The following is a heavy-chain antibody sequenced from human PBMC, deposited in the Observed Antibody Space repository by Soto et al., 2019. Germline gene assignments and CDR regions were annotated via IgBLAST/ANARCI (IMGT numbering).Heavy chain of an antibody. J-gene: IGHJ4*02. CDR1: GFTFSSYS. V-gene: IGHV3-21*01. Sequence: GGSLRLSCAASGFTFSSYSMNWVRQAPGKGLEWVSSISSSSSYIYYADSVKGRFTISRDNAKNSLYLQMNSLRAEDTAVYYCARDYPFAGSGSYFNYWGQGTLVTVSS. D-gene: IGHD3-10*01. CDR3: ARDYPFAGSGSYFNY. CDR2: ISSSSSYI.